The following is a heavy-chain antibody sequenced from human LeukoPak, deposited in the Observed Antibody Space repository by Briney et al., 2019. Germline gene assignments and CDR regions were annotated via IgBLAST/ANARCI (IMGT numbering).Heavy chain of an antibody. CDR1: VFTLSSYS. CDR3: ARDRSRDYDSSGYFDY. J-gene: IGHJ4*02. CDR2: ISYDGSNK. Sequence: GGSLRLSCAASVFTLSSYSMNWVRQAPGKGLEWVAVISYDGSNKYYADSVKGRFTISRDNSKNTLYLQMNSLRAEDTAVYYCARDRSRDYDSSGYFDYWGEGTLVTVSS. D-gene: IGHD3-22*01. V-gene: IGHV3-30*03.